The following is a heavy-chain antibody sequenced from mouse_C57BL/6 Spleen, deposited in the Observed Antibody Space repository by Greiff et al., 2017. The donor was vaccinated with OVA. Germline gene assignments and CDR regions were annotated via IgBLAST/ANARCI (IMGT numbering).Heavy chain of an antibody. V-gene: IGHV1-52*01. CDR1: GFTFTSYW. CDR2: IDPSDSET. CDR3: ARRGYTAMDY. J-gene: IGHJ4*01. Sequence: VQLQQPGAELVRPGSSVKLSCKASGFTFTSYWMHWVKQRPIQGLEWIGNIDPSDSETHYNPKFKDKATLTVDKSSSTAYLQLSSLTSEDTAVYYCARRGYTAMDYWGQGTSVTVSS. D-gene: IGHD3-1*01.